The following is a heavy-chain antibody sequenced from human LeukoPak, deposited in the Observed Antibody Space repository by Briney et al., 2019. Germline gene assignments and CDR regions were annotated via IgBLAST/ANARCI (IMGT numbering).Heavy chain of an antibody. CDR3: AKEALRRHYKYNWFDP. J-gene: IGHJ5*02. Sequence: GGSLRLSCAASGFTFSSYEMNWVRQAPGKGLEWVSYISSSGSTIYYADSVKGRFTISRDNSKNTLYLQMNSLRAEDTAVYYCAKEALRRHYKYNWFDPWGQGTLVTVSS. CDR1: GFTFSSYE. V-gene: IGHV3-48*03. CDR2: ISSSGSTI. D-gene: IGHD5-12*01.